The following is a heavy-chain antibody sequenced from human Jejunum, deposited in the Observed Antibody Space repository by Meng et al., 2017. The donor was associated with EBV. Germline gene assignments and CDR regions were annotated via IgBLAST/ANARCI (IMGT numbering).Heavy chain of an antibody. J-gene: IGHJ4*02. CDR1: GYTFSSYA. D-gene: IGHD3-10*01. CDR3: ARDWGGDYLDY. V-gene: IGHV7-4-1*02. Sequence: QLVQSGSELKNPGAPVKVSCKGSGYTFSSYAMNWVRRAPGQGLKWMGWINTKTGNPTYAQGFTGRFVFSLDTSVGTAYLQISSLKAEDTAVYYCARDWGGDYLDYWGQGTLVTVSS. CDR2: INTKTGNP.